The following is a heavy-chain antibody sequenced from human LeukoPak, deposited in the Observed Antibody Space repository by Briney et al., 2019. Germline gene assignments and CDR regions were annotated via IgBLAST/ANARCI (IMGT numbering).Heavy chain of an antibody. D-gene: IGHD2-2*01. Sequence: PRRSLSLSCAASGFTFSSYCMHWVRQAPGKGLEWVAVISYDVSNKYYADSVKGRFTISRDNSKNTLYLQMNSLRAEDTAVYYCAKEANIVVVPAARYYYGMDVWGKGTTVTVSS. J-gene: IGHJ6*04. CDR3: AKEANIVVVPAARYYYGMDV. CDR1: GFTFSSYC. CDR2: ISYDVSNK. V-gene: IGHV3-30*18.